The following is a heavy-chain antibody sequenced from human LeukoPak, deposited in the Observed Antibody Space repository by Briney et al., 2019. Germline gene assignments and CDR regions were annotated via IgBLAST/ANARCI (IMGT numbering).Heavy chain of an antibody. CDR2: IYYSRST. V-gene: IGHV4-59*08. Sequence: SETLSLTCTVSGDSISSYYWSWIRQPPGKGLEWIGYIYYSRSTNYNPSLKSRVTISIDTSKNQFSQKLNSVTAADTAVYYCARHGANRQQLVMAFDIWGQGTMVTVSS. J-gene: IGHJ3*02. CDR3: ARHGANRQQLVMAFDI. CDR1: GDSISSYY. D-gene: IGHD6-13*01.